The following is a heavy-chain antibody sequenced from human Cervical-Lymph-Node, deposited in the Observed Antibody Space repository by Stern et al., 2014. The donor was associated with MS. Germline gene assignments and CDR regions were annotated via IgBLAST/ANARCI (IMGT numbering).Heavy chain of an antibody. CDR1: GGSISSRIYY. V-gene: IGHV4-61*02. CDR3: AATQPLMGEDGSRLEAIDYYYGMDV. J-gene: IGHJ6*02. CDR2: IYGSGGT. Sequence: VQLVESGPGLVKPSQTLSLTCTVSGGSISSRIYYWSWIRQAAGKGLEWIGRIYGSGGTNYNPSRGSRATISVDAAKNQISLRRSSVTAADTAVYFCAATQPLMGEDGSRLEAIDYYYGMDVWGQGTTVTVSS. D-gene: IGHD3-16*01.